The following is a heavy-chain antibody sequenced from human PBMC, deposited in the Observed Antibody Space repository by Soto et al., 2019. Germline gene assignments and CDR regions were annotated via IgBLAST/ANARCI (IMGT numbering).Heavy chain of an antibody. CDR1: GFSFNSYA. Sequence: LRLSCAAAGFSFNSYAMSWVRQAPGKGLEWVSAISGTGGRTFYTDSVKGRFTISRDNSMNMLYLQMNSLRAEDTAFYYCAKDTGFTGSYGSYYFDSRGQGTMVTVSS. V-gene: IGHV3-23*01. D-gene: IGHD1-26*01. CDR3: AKDTGFTGSYGSYYFDS. J-gene: IGHJ4*02. CDR2: ISGTGGRT.